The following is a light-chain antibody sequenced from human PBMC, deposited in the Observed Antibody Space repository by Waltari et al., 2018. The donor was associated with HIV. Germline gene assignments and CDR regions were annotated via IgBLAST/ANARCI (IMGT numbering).Light chain of an antibody. CDR1: RNLGGH. CDR2: VSS. Sequence: MVMTLSPATLSVFPGETATLPCRAARNLGGHFAWYLQHPGQAPRLFLFVSSSRPAYIPARFSGRGYGTDVSRTISTLEPEDAAIYYCQQYLDWPAWTFGQGTKVEV. CDR3: QQYLDWPAWT. V-gene: IGKV3D-15*01. J-gene: IGKJ1*01.